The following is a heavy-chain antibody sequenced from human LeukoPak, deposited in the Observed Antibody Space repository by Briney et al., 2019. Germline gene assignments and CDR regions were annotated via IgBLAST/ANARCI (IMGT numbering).Heavy chain of an antibody. CDR1: GFTFSSYG. J-gene: IGHJ4*02. Sequence: GGSLRLSCAASGFTFSSYGMRWVRQAPGKGLEWVAFMQYDGSDVFYADSVKGRFTISRDNAKNSPYLQMNSLRAEDTAVYYCARDDYDSSGYHHGDYWGQGTLVTVSS. V-gene: IGHV3-30*02. CDR2: MQYDGSDV. CDR3: ARDDYDSSGYHHGDY. D-gene: IGHD3-22*01.